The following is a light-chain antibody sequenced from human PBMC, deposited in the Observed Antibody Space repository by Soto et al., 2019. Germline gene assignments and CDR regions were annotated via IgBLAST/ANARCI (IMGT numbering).Light chain of an antibody. J-gene: IGKJ3*01. V-gene: IGKV1-12*01. Sequence: IQMTQSPSSVSASVGDRVTITCRASQGIGSWLGWYQQKPGKAPKLLIYAAVSLQSGVPSRFSATFSGTEFTLTISSLQPEDLATYFCQQANSFPLTFGPGTKVDLK. CDR2: AAV. CDR3: QQANSFPLT. CDR1: QGIGSW.